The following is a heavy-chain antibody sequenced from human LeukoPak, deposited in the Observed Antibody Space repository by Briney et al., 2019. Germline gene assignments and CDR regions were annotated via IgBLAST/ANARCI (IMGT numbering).Heavy chain of an antibody. CDR1: GYTLTSYF. CDR3: ARDQDWNYAFDI. CDR2: INPSGGST. V-gene: IGHV1-46*01. Sequence: SVKVSCKASGYTLTSYFIHWVRQAPGQGLEWMGIINPSGGSTSYAQKFQGRVTMTRDTSTSTVYMELSSLRSEDTAVYYCARDQDWNYAFDIWGQGTMVTVSS. D-gene: IGHD1-7*01. J-gene: IGHJ3*02.